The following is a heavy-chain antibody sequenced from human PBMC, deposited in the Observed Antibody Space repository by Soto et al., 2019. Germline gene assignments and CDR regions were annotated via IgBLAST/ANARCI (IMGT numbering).Heavy chain of an antibody. V-gene: IGHV4-59*01. J-gene: IGHJ4*02. CDR3: ARGPNYYDSSGYLY. CDR1: GGSISSYY. Sequence: QVQLQESGPGLVKPSETLSLTCTVSGGSISSYYWSWIRQPPGKGLEWIGYIYYSGSTNYNPSLKSRVTISVDTSKNQFSLKLSSVTAADTAVYYCARGPNYYDSSGYLYWGQGTLVTVSS. D-gene: IGHD3-22*01. CDR2: IYYSGST.